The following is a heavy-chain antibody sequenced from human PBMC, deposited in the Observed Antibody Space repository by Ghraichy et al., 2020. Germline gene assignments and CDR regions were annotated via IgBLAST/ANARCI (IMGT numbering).Heavy chain of an antibody. V-gene: IGHV1-18*01. CDR2: ISAYNGNT. CDR3: AREGVVPAAIPEPYYFDY. J-gene: IGHJ4*02. CDR1: GYTFTSYG. D-gene: IGHD2-2*02. Sequence: ASVKVSCKASGYTFTSYGISWVRQAPGQGLEWMGWISAYNGNTNYAQKLQGRVTMTTDTSTSTAYMELRSLRSDDTAVYYCAREGVVPAAIPEPYYFDYWGQGTLVTVSS.